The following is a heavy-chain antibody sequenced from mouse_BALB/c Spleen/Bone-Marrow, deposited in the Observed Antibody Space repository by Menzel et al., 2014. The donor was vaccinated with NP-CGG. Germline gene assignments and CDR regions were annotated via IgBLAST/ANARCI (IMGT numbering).Heavy chain of an antibody. CDR1: GYSITSGYS. CDR2: IHYSGST. CDR3: ARDGSLYYFDY. D-gene: IGHD1-1*01. J-gene: IGHJ2*01. V-gene: IGHV3-1*02. Sequence: EVKLVESGPDLVKPSQSLSLPCTVTGYSITSGYSWHWIRPFPGNKLEWMGYIHYSGSTHYNPSLKSRISITRDTSKNQFFLQLNSVTTENTATYYCARDGSLYYFDYWGQGTTLTVSS.